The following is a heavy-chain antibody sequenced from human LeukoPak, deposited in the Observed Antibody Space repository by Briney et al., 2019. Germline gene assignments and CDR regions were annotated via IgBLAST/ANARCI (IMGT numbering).Heavy chain of an antibody. Sequence: GGSLRLSCAASGFTVSSNYMTWVRQAPGKGLEWVSVIYSGGSTYSADSVKGRFTISRDNSKNTLYLQMNSLRAEDTAVYYCARSVITMNTDAFDIWGQGTIVTVSS. V-gene: IGHV3-53*01. D-gene: IGHD3-22*01. CDR2: IYSGGST. J-gene: IGHJ3*02. CDR1: GFTVSSNY. CDR3: ARSVITMNTDAFDI.